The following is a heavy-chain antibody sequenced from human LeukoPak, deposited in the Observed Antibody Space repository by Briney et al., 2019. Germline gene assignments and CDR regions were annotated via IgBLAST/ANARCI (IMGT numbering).Heavy chain of an antibody. V-gene: IGHV3-21*01. CDR2: ISSSSRHI. D-gene: IGHD6-19*01. Sequence: GGSLRLSCAASGLTFNTYIMNWVRQAPGKGLEWVSFISSSSRHIYYADSVKGRFTTSRDNAKNSLYLQMTSLRAEDTAIYYCARGGYTSGCIDYWGQGILVTVSS. J-gene: IGHJ4*02. CDR3: ARGGYTSGCIDY. CDR1: GLTFNTYI.